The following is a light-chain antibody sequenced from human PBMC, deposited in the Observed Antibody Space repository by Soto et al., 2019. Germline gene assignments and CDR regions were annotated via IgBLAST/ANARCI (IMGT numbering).Light chain of an antibody. CDR2: EVT. CDR1: GSDVGSYNS. V-gene: IGLV2-14*01. CDR3: SSYTSSSTLHVA. J-gene: IGLJ2*01. Sequence: QSALTQPASVSGSPGQSITISCTGTGSDVGSYNSVSWYQHHPGKAPKLIISEVTNRPSGVSDRFSGSKSGNTASLTISGLQAEDEAEYYCSSYTSSSTLHVAFGGGTKLTVL.